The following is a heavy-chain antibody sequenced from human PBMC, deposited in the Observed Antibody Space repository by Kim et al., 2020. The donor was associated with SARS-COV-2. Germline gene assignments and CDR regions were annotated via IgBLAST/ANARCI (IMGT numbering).Heavy chain of an antibody. D-gene: IGHD2-2*01. CDR1: GFTFSNAW. CDR3: TTEKDIVVVPAAHAGY. CDR2: IKSKTDGGTT. J-gene: IGHJ4*02. Sequence: GVSLRLSCAASGFTFSNAWMSWVRQAPGKGLEWVGRIKSKTDGGTTDYAAPVKGRFTISRDDSKNTLYLQMNSLKTEDTAVYYCTTEKDIVVVPAAHAGYWGQGTLVTVSS. V-gene: IGHV3-15*01.